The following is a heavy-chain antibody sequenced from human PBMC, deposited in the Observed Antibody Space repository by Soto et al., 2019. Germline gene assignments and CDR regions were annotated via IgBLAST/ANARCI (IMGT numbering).Heavy chain of an antibody. D-gene: IGHD6-13*01. CDR2: IYSGGST. J-gene: IGHJ6*02. Sequence: PGGSLRLSCAASGFTVSSNYMSGVRQDPGKGLEWVSVIYSGGSTYYADSVKGRLTISRDNSKNTLYLQMNSLRAEDTAVYYCASSLSAAGTYHYYYYGMDVWGQGTTVTVSS. CDR3: ASSLSAAGTYHYYYYGMDV. CDR1: GFTVSSNY. V-gene: IGHV3-53*01.